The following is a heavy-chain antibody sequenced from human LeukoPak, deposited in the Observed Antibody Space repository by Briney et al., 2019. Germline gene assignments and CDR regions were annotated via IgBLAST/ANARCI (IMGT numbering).Heavy chain of an antibody. CDR3: AKDDSQPSSVTETDAFDI. Sequence: GGSLRLSCAASGFTFSHYSMNWVRQAPGKGLQWVSSITTTSKYIDYADSVKGRFTISRDNSKNTLYLQMNSLRAEDTAVYYCAKDDSQPSSVTETDAFDIWGQGTMVTVSS. CDR2: ITTTSKYI. J-gene: IGHJ3*02. CDR1: GFTFSHYS. V-gene: IGHV3-21*04. D-gene: IGHD2-8*02.